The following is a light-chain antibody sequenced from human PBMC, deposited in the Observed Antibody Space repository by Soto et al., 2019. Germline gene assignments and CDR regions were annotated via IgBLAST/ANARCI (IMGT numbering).Light chain of an antibody. CDR3: QQYNSYSPAT. J-gene: IGKJ1*01. Sequence: DIQMTQSPSMLSASVGDRVTIACRAGQSIRRWLAWYQQKPGKAPKLLIFDASTLESGVPSRFSGRGSETEFTLTISSLQPDDFATYYCQQYNSYSPATFGQGTKVDIK. CDR1: QSIRRW. V-gene: IGKV1-5*01. CDR2: DAS.